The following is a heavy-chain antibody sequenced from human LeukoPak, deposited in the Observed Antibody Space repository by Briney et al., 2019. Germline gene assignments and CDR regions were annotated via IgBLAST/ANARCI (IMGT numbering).Heavy chain of an antibody. Sequence: GGSLRLSCAASGFTFSSYGMHWVRQAPGKGLEWVAFIRYDGSNKYYADSVKGRFTISRDNSKNTLYLQMNSLRAEDTAVYYCAKEDTVGGSTSSGPMIEGLDYWGQGTLVTVSS. CDR1: GFTFSSYG. D-gene: IGHD2-2*01. J-gene: IGHJ4*02. CDR3: AKEDTVGGSTSSGPMIEGLDY. CDR2: IRYDGSNK. V-gene: IGHV3-30*02.